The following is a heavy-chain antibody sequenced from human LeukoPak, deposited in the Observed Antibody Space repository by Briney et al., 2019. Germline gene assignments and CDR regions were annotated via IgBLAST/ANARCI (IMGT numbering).Heavy chain of an antibody. CDR2: ISSSGSTI. J-gene: IGHJ6*03. Sequence: GGSLRLSCAASGFTFSSYEMNWVRQAPGKGLEWVSYISSSGSTIYYADSVKGRFTISRDNSKNTLYLQMNSLRAEDTAVYYCAKGWDDYYYYYMDVWGKGTTVTVSS. V-gene: IGHV3-48*03. CDR1: GFTFSSYE. D-gene: IGHD1-26*01. CDR3: AKGWDDYYYYYMDV.